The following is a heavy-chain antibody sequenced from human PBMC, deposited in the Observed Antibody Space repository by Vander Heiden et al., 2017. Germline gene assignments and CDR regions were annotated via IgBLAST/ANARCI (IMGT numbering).Heavy chain of an antibody. CDR3: ARHPGYDSEPFNWFDP. CDR1: GGSISTSSYY. Sequence: QLQLQESGPGLVKPSETLSLTCTVSGGSISTSSYYWGWIRQPPGKGLEWIGNIYYSGSTYYNPSLKSRVTISVDTSKNQFSLKLSSVTAADTAVYYCARHPGYDSEPFNWFDPWGQGTLVTVSS. V-gene: IGHV4-39*01. D-gene: IGHD3-22*01. J-gene: IGHJ5*02. CDR2: IYYSGST.